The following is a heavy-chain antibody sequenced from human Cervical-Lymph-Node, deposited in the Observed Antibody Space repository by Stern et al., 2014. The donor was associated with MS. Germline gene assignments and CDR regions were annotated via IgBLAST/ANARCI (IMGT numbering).Heavy chain of an antibody. CDR2: LTGSGGGA. D-gene: IGHD2-21*02. CDR1: GFTFNNYA. V-gene: IGHV3-23*04. J-gene: IGHJ4*02. Sequence: EVPLVESGGGLVQPGESLRLSCAASGFTFNNYAMTWVRQAPGKGLEWLSGLTGSGGGASYADSVKGRFTISRDNSKNTLYLQMNSLRDEDTAVYYCAKANCGGDCRYCDYWGQGTLVTVSS. CDR3: AKANCGGDCRYCDY.